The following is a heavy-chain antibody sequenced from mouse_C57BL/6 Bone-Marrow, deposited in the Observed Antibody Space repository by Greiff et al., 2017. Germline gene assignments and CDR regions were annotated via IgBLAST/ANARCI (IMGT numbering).Heavy chain of an antibody. J-gene: IGHJ3*01. CDR2: IYPGDGDT. CDR1: GYAFSSYW. Sequence: LQESGAELVKPGASVKISCKASGYAFSSYWMNWVKQRPGKGLEWIGQIYPGDGDTNYNGKFKGKATLTADKSSSTAYMRLSSLTSEDSAVYFCASEANWGFAYWGQGTLVTVSA. D-gene: IGHD4-1*01. V-gene: IGHV1-80*01. CDR3: ASEANWGFAY.